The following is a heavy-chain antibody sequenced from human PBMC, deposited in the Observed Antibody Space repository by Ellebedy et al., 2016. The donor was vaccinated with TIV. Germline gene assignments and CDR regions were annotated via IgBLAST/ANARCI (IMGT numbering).Heavy chain of an antibody. CDR1: GFTFDNYA. CDR2: ISWNSGSI. D-gene: IGHD3-22*01. J-gene: IGHJ4*02. V-gene: IGHV3-9*01. CDR3: AKASRPYYDSSGYPQYYFDY. Sequence: GGSLRLSXAASGFTFDNYAMHWVRQAPGKGLEWVSGISWNSGSIGYADSVKGRFTISRDNAKNSLYLQMNSLRAEDTALYYCAKASRPYYDSSGYPQYYFDYWGQGILVTVSS.